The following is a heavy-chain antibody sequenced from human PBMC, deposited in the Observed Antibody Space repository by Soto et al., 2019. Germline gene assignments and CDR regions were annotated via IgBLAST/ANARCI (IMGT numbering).Heavy chain of an antibody. D-gene: IGHD2-15*01. Sequence: GGSLRLSCAACGFTFSSYAMHWVRQAPGKGLEWVAVISYDGSNKYYADSVKGRFTISRDNSKNTLYLQMNSLRAEDTAVYYCAVVPPPRAFDIWGQGTMVTVSS. CDR1: GFTFSSYA. J-gene: IGHJ3*02. V-gene: IGHV3-30-3*01. CDR3: AVVPPPRAFDI. CDR2: ISYDGSNK.